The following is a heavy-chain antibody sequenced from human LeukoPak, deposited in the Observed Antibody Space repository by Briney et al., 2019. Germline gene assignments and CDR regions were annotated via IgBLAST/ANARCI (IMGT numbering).Heavy chain of an antibody. V-gene: IGHV3-66*02. Sequence: GGSLRLSCVASGFTLNTNYMSWVRQAPGKGLEWVSVLYSGGDTYYADSAKGRFTISRDISRHTLYLQMNSLRDEDTAVYYCAMSGSYYSAAYWGQGTLVTVSS. CDR1: GFTLNTNY. J-gene: IGHJ4*02. D-gene: IGHD1-26*01. CDR3: AMSGSYYSAAY. CDR2: LYSGGDT.